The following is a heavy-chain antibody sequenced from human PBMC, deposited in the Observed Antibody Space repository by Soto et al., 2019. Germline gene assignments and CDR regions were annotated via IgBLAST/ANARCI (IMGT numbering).Heavy chain of an antibody. V-gene: IGHV3-23*01. CDR2: INNSGSRT. Sequence: EVQLLESGGGFVQPGGSLRLSCAASGFTFSSYGMSWVRQAPGKGLEWVSSINNSGSRTYHGDSVKGRFTISRDNSKNTLYLQMNSLRAEDTAVYYCAKARTDQSGTYFPFDYWGQGTLVTVSS. CDR1: GFTFSSYG. J-gene: IGHJ4*02. CDR3: AKARTDQSGTYFPFDY. D-gene: IGHD1-26*01.